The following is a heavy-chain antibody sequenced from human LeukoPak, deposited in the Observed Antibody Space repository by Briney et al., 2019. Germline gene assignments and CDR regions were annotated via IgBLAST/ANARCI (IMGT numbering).Heavy chain of an antibody. V-gene: IGHV1-2*02. CDR3: AVGRGGYDWARVDY. Sequence: GASVKVSCKASGYTFTGYYMHWVRQAPGQGLEWMGWINPNSGGTNYAQKFQGRVTMTRDTSISTAYMELSRLRSDDTAVYYCAVGRGGYDWARVDYWGQGTLVTVSS. CDR1: GYTFTGYY. J-gene: IGHJ4*02. CDR2: INPNSGGT. D-gene: IGHD3-16*01.